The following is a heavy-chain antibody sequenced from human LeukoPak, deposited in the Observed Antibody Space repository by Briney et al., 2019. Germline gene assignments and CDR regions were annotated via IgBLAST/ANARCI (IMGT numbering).Heavy chain of an antibody. CDR1: GGSLSSGGYY. CDR2: IYHSGST. V-gene: IGHV4-30-2*01. J-gene: IGHJ4*02. Sequence: SETLSLTCTVSGGSLSSGGYYWSWIRQPPGKGLEWIGYIYHSGSTYYNPSLKSRVTISVDRSKNQFSLKLSSVTAADTAVYYCARERSYPDYWGQGTLVTVSS. CDR3: ARERSYPDY. D-gene: IGHD1-26*01.